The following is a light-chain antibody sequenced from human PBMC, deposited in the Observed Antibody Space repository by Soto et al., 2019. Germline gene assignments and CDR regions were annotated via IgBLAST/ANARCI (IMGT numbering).Light chain of an antibody. Sequence: QSVLTQSPSASASLGASVKLTCTLSSGHSSYAIAWHQQQPEKGPRYLMKLNSDGSHSKGDGIPDRFSGSSSGAERHLTISSLQSEDEADFYCQTWGTGIQVFGGGTKLTVL. J-gene: IGLJ2*01. CDR2: LNSDGSH. V-gene: IGLV4-69*01. CDR3: QTWGTGIQV. CDR1: SGHSSYA.